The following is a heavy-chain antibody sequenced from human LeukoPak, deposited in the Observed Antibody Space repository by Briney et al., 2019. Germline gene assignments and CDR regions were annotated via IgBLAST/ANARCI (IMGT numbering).Heavy chain of an antibody. CDR1: GFTFSSYG. V-gene: IGHV3-30*03. CDR3: ARDLSDGDYAG. J-gene: IGHJ4*02. CDR2: ISYDGSNK. D-gene: IGHD4-17*01. Sequence: PGGSLRLSCAASGFTFSSYGMHWVRQAPGKGLEWVAVISYDGSNKYYADSVKGRFTISRDNSKNTLYLQMNSLRAEDTAVYYCARDLSDGDYAGWGQGTLVTVSS.